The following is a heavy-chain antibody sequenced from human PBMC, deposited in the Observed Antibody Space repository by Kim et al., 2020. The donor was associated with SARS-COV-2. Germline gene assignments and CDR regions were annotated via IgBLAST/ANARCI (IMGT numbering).Heavy chain of an antibody. CDR2: IIPIFGTA. Sequence: SVKVSCKASGGTFSSYAISWVRQAPGQGLEWMGGIIPIFGTANYAQKFQGRVTITADESTSTAYMALSSLRSEDTAVYYCARGHSYGFSFRDYFDYWGQGTLVTVSS. J-gene: IGHJ4*02. CDR1: GGTFSSYA. CDR3: ARGHSYGFSFRDYFDY. V-gene: IGHV1-69*13. D-gene: IGHD5-18*01.